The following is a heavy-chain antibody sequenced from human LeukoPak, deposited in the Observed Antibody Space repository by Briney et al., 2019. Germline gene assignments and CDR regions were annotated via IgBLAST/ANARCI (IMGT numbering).Heavy chain of an antibody. D-gene: IGHD3-22*01. J-gene: IGHJ4*02. V-gene: IGHV3-9*03. CDR2: ISWNSGSI. Sequence: GGSLRLSCAASGFTFSTYSMNWVRQAPGKGLEWVSGISWNSGSIGYADSVKGRFTISRDNAKNSLYLQMNSLRAEDMALYYCAKGSYDSSGYYNFDYWGQGTLVTVSS. CDR1: GFTFSTYS. CDR3: AKGSYDSSGYYNFDY.